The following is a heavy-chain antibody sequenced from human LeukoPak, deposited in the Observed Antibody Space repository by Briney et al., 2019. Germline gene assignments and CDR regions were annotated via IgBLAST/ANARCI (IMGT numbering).Heavy chain of an antibody. CDR3: ATSRIVGGAIDH. D-gene: IGHD1-26*01. CDR1: GGSISSYH. CDR2: MYNSGGT. V-gene: IGHV4-4*07. Sequence: SETLSLTCSVSGGSISSYHRNWIRQAAGKGLEWIGRMYNSGGTTYNSSLKSRVSMSVDTSKNQFSLKVTSVTAADTAIYYCATSRIVGGAIDHWGQGILVTVSS. J-gene: IGHJ4*02.